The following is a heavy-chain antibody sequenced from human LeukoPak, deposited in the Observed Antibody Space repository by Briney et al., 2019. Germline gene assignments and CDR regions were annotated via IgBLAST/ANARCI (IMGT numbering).Heavy chain of an antibody. Sequence: SETLSLTCTVSGGSVSSGSYYWSWIRQPPGKGLEWIGYIYYSGSTNYNPSLKSRVTISVDTSKNQFSLKLSSVTAADTAVYYCARGSLPHRGTFDYWGQGTLVTVSS. J-gene: IGHJ4*02. CDR2: IYYSGST. V-gene: IGHV4-61*01. D-gene: IGHD3-16*01. CDR3: ARGSLPHRGTFDY. CDR1: GGSVSSGSYY.